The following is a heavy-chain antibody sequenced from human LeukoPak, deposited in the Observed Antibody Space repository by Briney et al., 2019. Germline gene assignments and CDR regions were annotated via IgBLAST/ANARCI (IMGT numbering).Heavy chain of an antibody. CDR2: ISWNSGSI. CDR3: AREYSGSYRTAFDI. Sequence: GRSLRLSCAASGFTVDDYAMQWGRQAPGKGLEGVSGISWNSGSIGYADSVKGRFTISRDNAKNSLYLQMNSLRAEDTALYYCAREYSGSYRTAFDIWGQGTMVTVSS. CDR1: GFTVDDYA. J-gene: IGHJ3*02. D-gene: IGHD1-26*01. V-gene: IGHV3-9*01.